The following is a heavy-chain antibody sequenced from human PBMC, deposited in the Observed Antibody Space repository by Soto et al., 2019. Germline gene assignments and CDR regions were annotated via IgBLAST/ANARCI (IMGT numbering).Heavy chain of an antibody. D-gene: IGHD3-3*01. V-gene: IGHV3-33*01. Sequence: GGSLRLSCAASGFTFSSYGMHWVRQAPGKGLEWVAVIWYDGSNKYYADSVKGRFTISRDNSKNTLYLQMNSLRAEDTAVYYCARDRSMGLFTIFGVENWFDPWGQGTLVTVSS. CDR1: GFTFSSYG. CDR3: ARDRSMGLFTIFGVENWFDP. CDR2: IWYDGSNK. J-gene: IGHJ5*02.